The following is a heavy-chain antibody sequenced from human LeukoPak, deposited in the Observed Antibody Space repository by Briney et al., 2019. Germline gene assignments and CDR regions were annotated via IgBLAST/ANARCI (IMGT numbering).Heavy chain of an antibody. J-gene: IGHJ4*02. Sequence: PGGSLRLSCAASGFTFSSYSMNWVRQAPGKGLEWVSYISSSSSTIYYADSVKGRFTISRDNAKNSLYLQMNSLRAEDTAVYYCARTPSVAVAADFDHWGQGTLVTVSS. CDR1: GFTFSSYS. V-gene: IGHV3-48*04. CDR3: ARTPSVAVAADFDH. CDR2: ISSSSSTI. D-gene: IGHD6-19*01.